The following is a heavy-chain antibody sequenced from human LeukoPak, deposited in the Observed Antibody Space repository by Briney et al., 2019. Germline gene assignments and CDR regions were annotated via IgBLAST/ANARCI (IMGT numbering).Heavy chain of an antibody. D-gene: IGHD6-13*01. CDR2: ISVSGNT. V-gene: IGHV3-23*01. Sequence: GGSLRLSCAASGFTLSSYAMSWVRQGPGKGLEWVPAISVSGNTYHADSVKGRFTISRDNAKNSLYLQMNSLRAEDTAVYYCARSGYSSSLLDYWGQGTLVTVSS. CDR1: GFTLSSYA. CDR3: ARSGYSSSLLDY. J-gene: IGHJ4*02.